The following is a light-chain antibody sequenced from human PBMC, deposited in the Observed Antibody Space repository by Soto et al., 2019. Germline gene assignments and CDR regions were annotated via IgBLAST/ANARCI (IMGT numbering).Light chain of an antibody. Sequence: EVVLTQSPATLSLSPGERATLSCRASENVRTFVDWYQQKPGQAPRLLIHGASNRATGIPARFSGSGSGTDFTLTISYLEPEDFAVYYCQQHSHWPPWTFGQGTRVEI. J-gene: IGKJ1*01. CDR1: ENVRTF. CDR3: QQHSHWPPWT. V-gene: IGKV3-11*01. CDR2: GAS.